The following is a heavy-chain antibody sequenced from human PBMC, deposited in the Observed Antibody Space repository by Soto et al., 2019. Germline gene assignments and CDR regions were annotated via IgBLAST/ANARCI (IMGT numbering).Heavy chain of an antibody. Sequence: GGSLRLSCAASGLIFSNYKMHWVRQAPGKGLVWVSRINTEGSITDYADSVKGRFTVSRDNAKNTMYLQMNSLTADDTAVYYCARDTNGLHYWGQGTLVTVSS. J-gene: IGHJ4*02. D-gene: IGHD2-8*01. CDR2: INTEGSIT. CDR1: GLIFSNYK. CDR3: ARDTNGLHY. V-gene: IGHV3-74*01.